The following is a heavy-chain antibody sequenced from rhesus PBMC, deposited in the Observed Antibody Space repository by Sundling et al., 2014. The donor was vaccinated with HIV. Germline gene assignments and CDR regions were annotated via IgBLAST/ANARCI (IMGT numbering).Heavy chain of an antibody. Sequence: EVQLVQSGAEVKKPGATVKISCKASGYTFTDHYLNWVRQAPGKGLEWMGGVDPEDGEADYAQKFQDRVTITADISTDTAYMELSSLRSEDTAVYYCARSSYYEDDYGYYFIGLDSWGQGVVVTVSS. CDR3: ARSSYYEDDYGYYFIGLDS. CDR1: GYTFTDHY. J-gene: IGHJ6*01. CDR2: VDPEDGEA. V-gene: IGHV1-111*02. D-gene: IGHD3-9*01.